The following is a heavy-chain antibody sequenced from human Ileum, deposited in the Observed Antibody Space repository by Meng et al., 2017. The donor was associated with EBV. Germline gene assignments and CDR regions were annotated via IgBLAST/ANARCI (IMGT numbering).Heavy chain of an antibody. J-gene: IGHJ4*02. CDR3: GRAPDF. CDR1: SGFVNSPYYY. Sequence: QLQLTDSGPGLVKPSETLSLTCTVSSGFVNSPYYYWGWIRQPPGKGLEWLGSIYYSGTTYYNPSLKGRVTISMDTSKNQFSLKVTSVTAADTAVYYCGRAPDFWGQGTLVTVSS. V-gene: IGHV4-39*07. CDR2: IYYSGTT.